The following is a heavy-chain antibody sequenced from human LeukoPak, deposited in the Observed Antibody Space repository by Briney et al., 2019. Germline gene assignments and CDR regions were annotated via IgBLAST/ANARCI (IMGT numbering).Heavy chain of an antibody. V-gene: IGHV4-38-2*02. D-gene: IGHD3-10*01. CDR1: GYSISSGNY. J-gene: IGHJ4*02. CDR3: ARGEVGSVGRLGY. CDR2: IYHSGST. Sequence: SETLSLTCTVSGYSISSGNYWAWVRQSPVKGLEWIGSIYHSGSTQYNPSLKGRVTISVATSKNQFSLNLSSVTAADTAVYYCARGEVGSVGRLGYWGQGTLVTVSS.